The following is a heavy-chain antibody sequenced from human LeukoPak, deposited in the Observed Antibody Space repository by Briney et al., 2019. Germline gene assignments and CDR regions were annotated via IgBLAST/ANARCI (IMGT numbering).Heavy chain of an antibody. D-gene: IGHD3-9*01. CDR2: ISSSSSYI. CDR3: AREEGLRYFDWSSRGFDY. Sequence: GGSLRLSCAASGFTFSSYSMNWVRQAPGKGLEWVSSISSSSSYIYYADSVKGRFTISRDNAKNSLYLQMNSLRAEDTVVYYCAREEGLRYFDWSSRGFDYWGQGTLVTVSS. J-gene: IGHJ4*02. V-gene: IGHV3-21*01. CDR1: GFTFSSYS.